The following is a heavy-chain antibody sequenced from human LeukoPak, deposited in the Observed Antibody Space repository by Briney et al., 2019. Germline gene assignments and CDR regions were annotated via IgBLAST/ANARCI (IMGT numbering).Heavy chain of an antibody. CDR1: GGSISSYY. Sequence: SETLSLPCTVSGGSISSYYWSWIRKPPGKGLGWIGYIYYSGSTNYNPSLKSRVTRSVDTSKNQFSLKLSSVTAADTAVYYCASGCLVAGTALCDYWGQGTLVTVSS. V-gene: IGHV4-59*01. J-gene: IGHJ4*02. CDR3: ASGCLVAGTALCDY. D-gene: IGHD6-19*01. CDR2: IYYSGST.